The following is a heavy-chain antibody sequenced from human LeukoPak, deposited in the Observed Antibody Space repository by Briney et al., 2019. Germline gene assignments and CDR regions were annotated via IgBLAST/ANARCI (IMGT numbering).Heavy chain of an antibody. D-gene: IGHD1-26*01. V-gene: IGHV1-18*01. CDR2: ISPYYGNT. CDR3: ARVGADRDFDY. J-gene: IGHJ4*02. CDR1: GYTFTHYG. Sequence: GASVKVSCKASGYTFTHYGISWVRQGPGQGLEWMGWISPYYGNTNYAQNLQGRVTLTTDTSTSTAYMELRSLRSDDTAVYYCARVGADRDFDYWGQGTLVTVSS.